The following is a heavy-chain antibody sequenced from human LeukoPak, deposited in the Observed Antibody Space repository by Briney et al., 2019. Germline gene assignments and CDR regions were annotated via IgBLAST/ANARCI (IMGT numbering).Heavy chain of an antibody. CDR3: ARGEVYAGATNLDWFDP. Sequence: SETLSLTCTVSGGSIGSYYWSWIRQPAGKGLEWIGRIYTSGSTNYNPSLKSRVTMSVDTSKNQFSLKLSSVTAADTAVYYCARGEVYAGATNLDWFDPWGQGTLVTVSS. J-gene: IGHJ5*02. D-gene: IGHD1-26*01. CDR1: GGSIGSYY. V-gene: IGHV4-4*07. CDR2: IYTSGST.